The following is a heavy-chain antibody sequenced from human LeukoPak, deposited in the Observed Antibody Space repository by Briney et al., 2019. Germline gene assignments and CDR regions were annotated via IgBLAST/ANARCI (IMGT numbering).Heavy chain of an antibody. CDR2: IYYSGTT. CDR1: GGSISSYY. J-gene: IGHJ4*02. V-gene: IGHV4-59*01. Sequence: PSETLSLTCTVSGGSISSYYWSWIRQPPGKGLEWIGYIYYSGTTNYNPSLKSRVTISVDTSKNQFSLKLSSVTAADTAVYYCARGVYIATAQYGYWGQGTLVTVSS. D-gene: IGHD6-13*01. CDR3: ARGVYIATAQYGY.